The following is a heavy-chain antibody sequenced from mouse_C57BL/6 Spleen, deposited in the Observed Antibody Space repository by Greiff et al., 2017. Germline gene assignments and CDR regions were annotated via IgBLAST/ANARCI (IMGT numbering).Heavy chain of an antibody. J-gene: IGHJ3*01. D-gene: IGHD2-3*01. CDR2: ISSGGSYT. CDR3: ARQSDGYSWFAY. Sequence: EVQRVESGGDLVKPGGSLKLSCAASGFTFSSYGMSWVRQTPDKRLEWVATISSGGSYTYYPDSVKGRFTISRDNAKNTLYLQMSSLKSEDTAMYYCARQSDGYSWFAYWGQGTLVTVSA. V-gene: IGHV5-6*01. CDR1: GFTFSSYG.